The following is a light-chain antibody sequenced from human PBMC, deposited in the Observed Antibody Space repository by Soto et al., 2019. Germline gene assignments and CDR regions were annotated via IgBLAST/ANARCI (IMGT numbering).Light chain of an antibody. CDR1: SSNIGINT. CDR2: SNN. Sequence: QSVLTQPPSASGTPGQRVTISCSGSSSNIGINTVNWYQQLPGKAPKLLIYSNNQRPSGVPDRFSGSKSGTSASLVISGLQSGDEADYHCATWDDSLHGHVFGSGTKVTVL. V-gene: IGLV1-44*01. CDR3: ATWDDSLHGHV. J-gene: IGLJ1*01.